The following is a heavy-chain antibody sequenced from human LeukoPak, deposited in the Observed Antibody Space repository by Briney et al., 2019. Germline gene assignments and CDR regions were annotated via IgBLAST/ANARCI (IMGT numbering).Heavy chain of an antibody. CDR3: ARELAGRQDLDY. CDR2: INSGGGGS. CDR1: GFTFSSYS. Sequence: PGGSLRLSCTASGFTFSSYSMNWVRQPPGKGLEWVSSINSGGGGSYYADSVKGRFTTSRDNAKNSLFLQMNSLRAEDTAVYFCARELAGRQDLDYWGQGTLVTVSS. V-gene: IGHV3-21*01. J-gene: IGHJ4*02. D-gene: IGHD6-6*01.